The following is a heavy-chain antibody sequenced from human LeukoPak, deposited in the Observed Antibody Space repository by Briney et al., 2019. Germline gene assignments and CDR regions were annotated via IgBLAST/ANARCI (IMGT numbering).Heavy chain of an antibody. CDR2: IYYRGTA. CDR3: ARLAWGRLDY. D-gene: IGHD7-27*01. V-gene: IGHV4-59*01. CDR1: GGSISSYY. J-gene: IGHJ4*02. Sequence: PSETLSLTCTVSGGSISSYYWSWIRQPPGKGLEWIGYIYYRGTANYNTSLKSRVTISIDTSKNQCSLKVSSVTAADTAVYYCARLAWGRLDYWGQGTLVTVSS.